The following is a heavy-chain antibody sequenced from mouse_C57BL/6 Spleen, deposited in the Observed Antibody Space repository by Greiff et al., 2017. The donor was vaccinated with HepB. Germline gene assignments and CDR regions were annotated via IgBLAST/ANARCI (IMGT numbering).Heavy chain of an antibody. V-gene: IGHV1-18*01. D-gene: IGHD2-3*01. CDR2: INPNNGGT. Sequence: EVKLMESGPELVKPGASVKIPCKASGYTFTDYNMDWVKQSHGKSLEWIGDINPNNGGTIYNQKFKGKATLTVDKSSSTAYMELRSLTSEDTAVYYCARHDGYPPVYFDVWGTGTTVTVSS. CDR3: ARHDGYPPVYFDV. CDR1: GYTFTDYN. J-gene: IGHJ1*03.